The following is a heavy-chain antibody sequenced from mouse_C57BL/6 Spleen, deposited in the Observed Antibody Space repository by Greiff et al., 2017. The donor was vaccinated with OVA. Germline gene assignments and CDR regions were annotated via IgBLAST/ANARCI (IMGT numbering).Heavy chain of an antibody. D-gene: IGHD2-4*01. CDR1: GYTFTDYY. CDR3: AGRDNYDYEVWFAY. V-gene: IGHV1-26*01. CDR2: INPNNGGT. J-gene: IGHJ3*01. Sequence: EVQLQQSGPELVKPGASVKISCKASGYTFTDYYMNWVKQSPGKSLEWIGDINPNNGGTSYNQKFKGKATLTVDKSSSTAYMELRSLTSEDSAVYYCAGRDNYDYEVWFAYWGQGTLVTVSA.